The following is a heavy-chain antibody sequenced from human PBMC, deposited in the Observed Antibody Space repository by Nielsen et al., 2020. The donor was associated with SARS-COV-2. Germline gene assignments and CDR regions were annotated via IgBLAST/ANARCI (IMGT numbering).Heavy chain of an antibody. CDR2: INPNSGGT. CDR3: ATGESDGYNGGVDY. J-gene: IGHJ4*02. CDR1: GYTFTSYA. D-gene: IGHD5-24*01. Sequence: ASVKVSCKASGYTFTSYAMHWVRQAPGQGLEWMGWINPNSGGTNYAQKFQGRVTMTRDTSISTAYMELSSLRSEDTAVYYCATGESDGYNGGVDYWGQGTLVTVSS. V-gene: IGHV1-2*02.